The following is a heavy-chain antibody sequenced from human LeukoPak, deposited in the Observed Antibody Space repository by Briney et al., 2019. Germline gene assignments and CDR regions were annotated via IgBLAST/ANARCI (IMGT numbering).Heavy chain of an antibody. D-gene: IGHD1-26*01. Sequence: GRSLRLSCAASGFTFSSYAMHWVRQAPGKGLEWVTVISYDGSNKYYADSVKGRFTISRDNSKNTLYLQMNSLRAEDTAVYYCARDRASESYYEGFDPWGQGTLVTVSS. CDR2: ISYDGSNK. CDR1: GFTFSSYA. V-gene: IGHV3-30-3*01. CDR3: ARDRASESYYEGFDP. J-gene: IGHJ5*02.